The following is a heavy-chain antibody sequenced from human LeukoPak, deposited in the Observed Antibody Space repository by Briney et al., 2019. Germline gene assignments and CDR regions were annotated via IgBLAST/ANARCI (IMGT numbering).Heavy chain of an antibody. CDR1: GGSISSRSYY. CDR3: ARDLRGYGGKMALDY. D-gene: IGHD4-23*01. V-gene: IGHV4-39*07. Sequence: SETLSLTCTVSGGSISSRSYYWGWIRQPPGKGLEWIGSIYYSGSTYYNPSLKSRVTISVDTSKNQFSLKLSSVTAADTAVYYCARDLRGYGGKMALDYWGQGTLVTVSS. J-gene: IGHJ4*02. CDR2: IYYSGST.